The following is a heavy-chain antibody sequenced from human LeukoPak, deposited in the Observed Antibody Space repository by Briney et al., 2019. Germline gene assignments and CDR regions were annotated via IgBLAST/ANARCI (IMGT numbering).Heavy chain of an antibody. CDR3: AKLGACRVYSFIDF. D-gene: IGHD3-16*01. Sequence: GGSLRLSCAASGLRFTSYAMIWIRQVPGKGLEWVAGISGSGGSTYYSDPVKGRFTISRDTSDNTLHLDMSTLTTDDTAVYFCAKLGACRVYSFIDFWGQGIPVTVSS. CDR2: ISGSGGST. V-gene: IGHV3-23*01. CDR1: GLRFTSYA. J-gene: IGHJ4*02.